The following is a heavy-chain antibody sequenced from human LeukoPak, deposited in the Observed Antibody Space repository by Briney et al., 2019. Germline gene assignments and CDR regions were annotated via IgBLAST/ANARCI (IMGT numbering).Heavy chain of an antibody. CDR1: GVTFSNYA. J-gene: IGHJ4*02. CDR2: ISGRGDET. Sequence: PGGSLRLSCAVSGVTFSNYAMSWVRQAPGKGLEWVSTISGRGDETYYADSVKGRFTVSRDNSKSTLSVQMNSLRAEDTAVYYCAKGGHYSFFDYWGQGTLVTASS. V-gene: IGHV3-23*01. D-gene: IGHD3-22*01. CDR3: AKGGHYSFFDY.